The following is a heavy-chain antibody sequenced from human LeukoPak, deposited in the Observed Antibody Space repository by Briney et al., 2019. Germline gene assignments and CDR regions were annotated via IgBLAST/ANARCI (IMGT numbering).Heavy chain of an antibody. D-gene: IGHD3-16*01. CDR1: GGSFSGYY. CDR2: INHSGST. Sequence: SETLSLTCAVYGGSFSGYYWSWLRQPPGKGLEWIGEINHSGSTNYNPSLKSRVTISVDTSKNQFSLKLSSVTAADTAVYYCARGRRGKTFDHWGQGTLVTVSS. V-gene: IGHV4-34*01. J-gene: IGHJ5*02. CDR3: ARGRRGKTFDH.